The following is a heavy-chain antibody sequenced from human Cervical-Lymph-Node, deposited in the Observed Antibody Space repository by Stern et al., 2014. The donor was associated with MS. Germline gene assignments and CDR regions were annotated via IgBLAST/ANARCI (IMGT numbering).Heavy chain of an antibody. CDR3: ARRKYSSSYYYYFGMDV. CDR2: IFPGDSDA. Sequence: EVQLEESGAEVKKPGESLRISCKGSGYTFSNYWNGWVRQMPGKGLEWIGSIFPGDSDARYSPSFQGQITISADKSSNTAFLQWNSLKASDTAMYYCARRKYSSSYYYYFGMDVWGQGTTVTVSS. J-gene: IGHJ6*02. CDR1: GYTFSNYW. V-gene: IGHV5-51*03. D-gene: IGHD6-13*01.